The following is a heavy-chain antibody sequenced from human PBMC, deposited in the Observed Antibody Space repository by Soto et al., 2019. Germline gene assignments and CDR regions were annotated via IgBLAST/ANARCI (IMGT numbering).Heavy chain of an antibody. J-gene: IGHJ4*02. CDR2: ISSTTNYI. CDR3: ARESEDLTSNFDY. V-gene: IGHV3-21*06. CDR1: GFTFTRYS. Sequence: GGSLRLSCAASGFTFTRYSVNWVRQAPGKGLEWVSSISSTTNYIYYGDSMKGRFTISRDNAKNSLYLEMNSLRAEDTAVYYCARESEDLTSNFDYWGQGTLVTVSS.